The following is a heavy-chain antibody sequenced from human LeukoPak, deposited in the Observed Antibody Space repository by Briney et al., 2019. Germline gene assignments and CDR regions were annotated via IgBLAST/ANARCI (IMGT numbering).Heavy chain of an antibody. CDR2: IYYSGST. D-gene: IGHD3-3*01. Sequence: SETLSLTCTVSGGSISSSSYYWGWIRQPPGKGLVWIGSIYYSGSTYYNPSLKSRVTISVDTSKNQFSLKLSSVTAADTAVYYCARDSRYDFWSGYYTPGDNWFDPWGQGTLVTVSS. V-gene: IGHV4-39*07. CDR3: ARDSRYDFWSGYYTPGDNWFDP. J-gene: IGHJ5*02. CDR1: GGSISSSSYY.